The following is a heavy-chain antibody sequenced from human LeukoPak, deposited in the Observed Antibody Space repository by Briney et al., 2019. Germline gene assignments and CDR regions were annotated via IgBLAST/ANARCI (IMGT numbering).Heavy chain of an antibody. J-gene: IGHJ4*02. CDR1: GGTFSSYA. D-gene: IGHD3-22*01. CDR3: ARVPVYYDSSGYYLAEPDY. Sequence: SVKVSCKASGGTFSSYAISWVRQAPGQGLEWMGGIIPIFGTADYAQKFQGRVTITADESTSTAYMELSSLRSEDTAVYYCARVPVYYDSSGYYLAEPDYWGQGTLVTVSS. CDR2: IIPIFGTA. V-gene: IGHV1-69*13.